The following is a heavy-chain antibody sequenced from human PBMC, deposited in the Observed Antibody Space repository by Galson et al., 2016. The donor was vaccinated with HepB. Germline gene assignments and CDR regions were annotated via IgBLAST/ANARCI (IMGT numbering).Heavy chain of an antibody. CDR1: GVTVSNNY. CDR3: ASLEGVATGT. J-gene: IGHJ4*02. V-gene: IGHV3-53*01. Sequence: SLRLSCAASGVTVSNNYMSWVRQAPGKGLEWISVIYSTGSTFYADSVKGRCTISRDNSKDTMFLQMNSLRVEDTAMYYCASLEGVATGTRGQGTLVTDSS. CDR2: IYSTGST. D-gene: IGHD4-23*01.